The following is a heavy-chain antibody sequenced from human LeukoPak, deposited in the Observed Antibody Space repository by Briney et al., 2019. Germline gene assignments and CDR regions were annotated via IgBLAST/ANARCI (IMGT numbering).Heavy chain of an antibody. CDR2: INQDRREN. CDR3: ARDRGYGSGSYYIRVFDY. V-gene: IGHV3-7*03. CDR1: GFTFRSYW. D-gene: IGHD3-10*01. Sequence: PGGSLRRSCAASGFTFRSYWMSWVRQVPGKGLEWVANINQDRRENYYVDSVRGRFTISRDNAKNSLFLEMNSLRVEDTAVYYCARDRGYGSGSYYIRVFDYWGQGTLVTVSS. J-gene: IGHJ4*02.